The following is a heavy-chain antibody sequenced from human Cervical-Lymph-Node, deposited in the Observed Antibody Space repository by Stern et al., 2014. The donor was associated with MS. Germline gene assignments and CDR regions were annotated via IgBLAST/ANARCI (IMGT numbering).Heavy chain of an antibody. Sequence: QLVQSGAEVRKPGESLKISCKASGYTFTDYWIGWVRQMPGKGLEWMGIIYPRDSDITYSPSFQGQVTISADRSISTAYLQWSSPRASDTAIYYCARRMPPDYWGQGTLVTVSS. CDR3: ARRMPPDY. D-gene: IGHD2-2*01. CDR1: GYTFTDYW. V-gene: IGHV5-51*03. CDR2: IYPRDSDI. J-gene: IGHJ4*02.